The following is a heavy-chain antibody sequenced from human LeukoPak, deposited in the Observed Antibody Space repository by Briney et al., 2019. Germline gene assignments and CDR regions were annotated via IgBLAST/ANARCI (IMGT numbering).Heavy chain of an antibody. V-gene: IGHV4-59*12. D-gene: IGHD6-19*01. Sequence: SETLSLTCTVSGGSISNSYWSWIRQPPGKGLEWIGYIYYSGSTYYNPSLKSRVTISVDTSKNQFSLNLSSVTAADTAVYYCARGALMRIGYSSGWYYFDYWGQGTLVTVSS. CDR2: IYYSGST. J-gene: IGHJ4*02. CDR1: GGSISNSY. CDR3: ARGALMRIGYSSGWYYFDY.